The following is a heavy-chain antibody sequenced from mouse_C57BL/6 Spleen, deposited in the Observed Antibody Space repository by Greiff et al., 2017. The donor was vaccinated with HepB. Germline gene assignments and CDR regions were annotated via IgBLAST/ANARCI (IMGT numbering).Heavy chain of an antibody. CDR1: GFNIKDDY. J-gene: IGHJ1*03. Sequence: EVQLQQSGAELVRPGASVKLSCTASGFNIKDDYMHWVKQRPEQGLEWIGWIDPENGDTEYASKFQGKATITADTSSNTAYLQLSSLTSEDTAVYYCTPSSHRNWYFDVWGTGTTVTVSS. V-gene: IGHV14-4*01. CDR2: IDPENGDT. CDR3: TPSSHRNWYFDV. D-gene: IGHD6-1*01.